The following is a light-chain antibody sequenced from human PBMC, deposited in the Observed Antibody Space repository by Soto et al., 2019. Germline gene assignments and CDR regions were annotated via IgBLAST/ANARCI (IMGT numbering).Light chain of an antibody. CDR3: QQSYSGVT. CDR2: AAS. V-gene: IGKV1-39*01. CDR1: QSISSY. Sequence: DIQMTQSPSSLSASVGDTVTITCRASQSISSYLNWYQQKPGKAPKLLIYAASSLQSGVPSRFSGSGSGTDFTLTISSLQPEDFATYYCQQSYSGVTFGPGTKVDIK. J-gene: IGKJ3*01.